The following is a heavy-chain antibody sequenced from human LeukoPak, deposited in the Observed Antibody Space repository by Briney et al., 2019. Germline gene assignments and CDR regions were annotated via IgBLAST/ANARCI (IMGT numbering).Heavy chain of an antibody. Sequence: GGSLRLSCAASGFTFSSYSMNWVRQAPGKGLEWVSSISSSSSYIYYADSVKGRFTISRDNAKNSLYLQMNSLGAEDTAVYYCAREVAYYDSSGYNYYFDYWGQGTLVTVSS. V-gene: IGHV3-21*01. CDR2: ISSSSSYI. CDR1: GFTFSSYS. D-gene: IGHD3-22*01. CDR3: AREVAYYDSSGYNYYFDY. J-gene: IGHJ4*02.